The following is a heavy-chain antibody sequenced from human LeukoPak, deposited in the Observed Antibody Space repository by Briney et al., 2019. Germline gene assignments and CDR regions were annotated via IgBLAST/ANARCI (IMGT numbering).Heavy chain of an antibody. J-gene: IGHJ4*02. CDR2: ISSSGSTI. Sequence: KTGGSLRLSCAASGFTFSDYYMSWIRQAPGKGLEWVSYISSSGSTIYYADSVKGRFTISRDNAKNSLYLQMNSLRAEDTAVYYCARDPPRGSCIDYWGQGTLVTVSS. D-gene: IGHD2-15*01. CDR3: ARDPPRGSCIDY. V-gene: IGHV3-11*01. CDR1: GFTFSDYY.